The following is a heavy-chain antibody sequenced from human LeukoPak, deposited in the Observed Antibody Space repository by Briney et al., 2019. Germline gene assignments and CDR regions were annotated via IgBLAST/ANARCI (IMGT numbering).Heavy chain of an antibody. J-gene: IGHJ4*02. CDR3: ARDRSPSPLWAFDY. Sequence: ASVKVSCKASAYTFTGYYMHGVRQAPGQGLEWMGWFNPNSGGPNYAQQFQGRVTMTRDTSTSTATLEVSRLRADDTAVYYCARDRSPSPLWAFDYWGQGTLVTVSS. CDR1: AYTFTGYY. CDR2: FNPNSGGP. D-gene: IGHD1-26*01. V-gene: IGHV1-2*02.